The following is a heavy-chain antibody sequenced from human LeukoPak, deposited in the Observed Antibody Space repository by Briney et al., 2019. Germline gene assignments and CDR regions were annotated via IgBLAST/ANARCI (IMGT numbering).Heavy chain of an antibody. Sequence: PGGSLRLSCAASGFTFSSYAMHWVRQAPGKGLEWVAVISYDGSNKYYADSVKGRFTISRDNSKNTLYLQMNSLRAEDTAVYYCARGQGYSSWGLFDYWGQGTLVTVSS. CDR1: GFTFSSYA. V-gene: IGHV3-30-3*01. CDR3: ARGQGYSSWGLFDY. D-gene: IGHD6-13*01. J-gene: IGHJ4*02. CDR2: ISYDGSNK.